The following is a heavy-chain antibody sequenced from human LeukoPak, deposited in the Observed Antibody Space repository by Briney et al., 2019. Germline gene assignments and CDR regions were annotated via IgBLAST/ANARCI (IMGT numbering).Heavy chain of an antibody. Sequence: GGSLRPSCAASGFTFSSYGMHWVRQAPGKGLEWVAVIWYDGSNKYYADSVKGRFTISRDNSKNTLYLQMNSLRAEDTAVYYCARGTTVVTEYGMDVWGQGTTVTVSS. J-gene: IGHJ6*02. V-gene: IGHV3-33*01. CDR2: IWYDGSNK. D-gene: IGHD4-23*01. CDR1: GFTFSSYG. CDR3: ARGTTVVTEYGMDV.